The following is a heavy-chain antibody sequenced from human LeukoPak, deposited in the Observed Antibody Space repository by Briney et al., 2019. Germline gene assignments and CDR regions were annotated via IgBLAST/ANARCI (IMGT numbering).Heavy chain of an antibody. CDR1: GGSISSYY. CDR3: ARQGSVLAEYYYGMDV. D-gene: IGHD3-16*01. Sequence: SETLSLTCTVSGGSISSYYWSWIRQPAGKGLEWIGRIYTSGSTNYNPSLKSRVTISVGTSKNQFSLKLSSVTAADTAVYYCARQGSVLAEYYYGMDVWGQGTTVTVSS. V-gene: IGHV4-4*07. J-gene: IGHJ6*02. CDR2: IYTSGST.